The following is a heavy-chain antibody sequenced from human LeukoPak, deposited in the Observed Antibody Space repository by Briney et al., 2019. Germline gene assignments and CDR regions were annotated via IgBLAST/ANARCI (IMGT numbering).Heavy chain of an antibody. CDR2: ITNSGGSI. D-gene: IGHD3-10*01. Sequence: PGGSLRLSCAASGFTFSSYEMNWVRQAPGKGLEWVSHITNSGGSIYYADSVRGRFTISRDNAKNSLYLQMNSLRAEDTAVYSCARTYYYGSGSYIDTFDYWGQGTLVTVSS. V-gene: IGHV3-48*03. CDR3: ARTYYYGSGSYIDTFDY. J-gene: IGHJ4*02. CDR1: GFTFSSYE.